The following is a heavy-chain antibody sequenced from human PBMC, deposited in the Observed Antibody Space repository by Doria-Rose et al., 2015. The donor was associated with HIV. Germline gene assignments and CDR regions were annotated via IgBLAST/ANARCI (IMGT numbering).Heavy chain of an antibody. D-gene: IGHD6-13*01. Sequence: SGPVLVKPTETLTLTCTVSGVSLSSPGMGVSWIRQPPGKALERLANIFSDDERYYTTSLKSRLTISRGTSKSQVVLTMTDMNPVDTATYYCARIKSSRWYHKYYFDFWGQGTLVIVSA. V-gene: IGHV2-26*01. CDR1: GVSLSSPGMG. CDR3: ARIKSSRWYHKYYFDF. CDR2: IFSDDER. J-gene: IGHJ4*02.